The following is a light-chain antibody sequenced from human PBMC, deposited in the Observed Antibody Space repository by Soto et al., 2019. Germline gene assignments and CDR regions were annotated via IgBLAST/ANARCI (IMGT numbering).Light chain of an antibody. CDR3: QQNNKSPPVT. Sequence: EVVMTQSPATVSVFPVDGVTLSCRASQTISTDLARYQQNPCQAPTLLIYGASTRATGVPDRISGGGSGTEFTLTISSLQSEDFAFYYCQQNNKSPPVTFGGGTMVE. J-gene: IGKJ4*01. V-gene: IGKV3-15*01. CDR1: QTISTD. CDR2: GAS.